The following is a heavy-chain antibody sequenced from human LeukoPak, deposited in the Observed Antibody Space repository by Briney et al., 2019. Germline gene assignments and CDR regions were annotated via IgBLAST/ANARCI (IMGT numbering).Heavy chain of an antibody. CDR2: ISGSGGTT. J-gene: IGHJ4*02. CDR3: ARARGGTDYEGFDY. V-gene: IGHV3-48*01. CDR1: GFTFSTYG. D-gene: IGHD1-26*01. Sequence: PGGSLRLSCAASGFTFSTYGMNWVRQAPGKGLEWVSSISGSGGTTYYADSVKGRFTISRDNAKNSLYLQMNSLRAEDTALYYCARARGGTDYEGFDYWGQGTLVTVSS.